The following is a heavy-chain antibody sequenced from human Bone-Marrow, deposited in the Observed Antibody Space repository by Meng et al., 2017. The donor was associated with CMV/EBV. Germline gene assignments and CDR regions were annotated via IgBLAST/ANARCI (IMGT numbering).Heavy chain of an antibody. Sequence: GESLKISCAASGFTFSSYWMHWVRQAPGKGLVWVSHINSDGSSTSYADSVKGRFTISRDNAKSTLYLQMNRMRAEETAVYYCARGRIWGQGTMVTVSS. CDR2: INSDGSST. J-gene: IGHJ3*02. D-gene: IGHD5-24*01. CDR1: GFTFSSYW. CDR3: ARGRI. V-gene: IGHV3-74*01.